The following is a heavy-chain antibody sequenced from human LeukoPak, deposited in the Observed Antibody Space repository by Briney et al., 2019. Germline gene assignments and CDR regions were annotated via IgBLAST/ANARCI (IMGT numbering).Heavy chain of an antibody. CDR3: AKDLYGERGYYMDV. CDR2: INGGGSPI. V-gene: IGHV3-48*01. D-gene: IGHD4-17*01. CDR1: GFIFSRDS. J-gene: IGHJ6*03. Sequence: PGGSLRLSCATSGFIFSRDSMNWVRQAPGKGLEWVAYINGGGSPILYADSVRGRFTISRDNSKNTLYLQMNSLRAEDTAVYYCAKDLYGERGYYMDVWGKGTTVTVSS.